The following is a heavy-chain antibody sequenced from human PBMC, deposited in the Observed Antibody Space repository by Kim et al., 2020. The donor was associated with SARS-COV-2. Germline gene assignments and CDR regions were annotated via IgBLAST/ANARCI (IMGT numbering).Heavy chain of an antibody. CDR3: ARDYYGSGSYSNWFDP. CDR2: ISGSSSYT. D-gene: IGHD3-10*01. CDR1: GFTFSDYY. V-gene: IGHV3-11*05. J-gene: IGHJ5*02. Sequence: GGSLRLSCAASGFTFSDYYMSWIRQAPGKGLEWVSYISGSSSYTNYADSVKGRFTISRDNAKNSLYLQMNSLRAEDTAVYYCARDYYGSGSYSNWFDPWGQGTLVTVSS.